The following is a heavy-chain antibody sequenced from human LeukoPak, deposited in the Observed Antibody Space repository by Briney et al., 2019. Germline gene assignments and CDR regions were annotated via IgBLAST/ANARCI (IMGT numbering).Heavy chain of an antibody. J-gene: IGHJ4*02. CDR2: IRSKANSYAT. CDR3: TRRDSSAYYYFDY. V-gene: IGHV3-73*01. Sequence: TGGSLRLSCAASGFTFSGSAMHWVRQASGKGLEWVGRIRSKANSYATAYAASVKGRFTISRDDSKNTAYLQMNSLKTEDTAVYYCTRRDSSAYYYFDYWGQGTLVTVSS. CDR1: GFTFSGSA. D-gene: IGHD3-22*01.